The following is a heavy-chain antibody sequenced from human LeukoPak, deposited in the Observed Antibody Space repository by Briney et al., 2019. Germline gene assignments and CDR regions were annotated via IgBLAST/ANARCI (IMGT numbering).Heavy chain of an antibody. Sequence: PSETLSLTCTVSGGSISSYYWSWIRQPPGKGLEWIGYIYYSGSTNYNPSLKSRVTISVDTSKNQFSLKLSSVTAADTAVYYCARSRNLDIAVAAYMDVWGRGTTVTVSS. J-gene: IGHJ6*03. V-gene: IGHV4-59*01. CDR3: ARSRNLDIAVAAYMDV. CDR1: GGSISSYY. CDR2: IYYSGST. D-gene: IGHD6-19*01.